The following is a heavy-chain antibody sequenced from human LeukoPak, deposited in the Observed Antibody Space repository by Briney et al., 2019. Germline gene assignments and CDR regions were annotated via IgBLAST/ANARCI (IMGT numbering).Heavy chain of an antibody. Sequence: GGSLRLSCAASGFTLSSYDMNWVRQAPGKGLEWVSSISPSGSYIYYADSVKGRFTISRDSSKNSLYLQMNSLRAEDTAVYYCARDYRPMWFGELLGLDYWGQGTLVTVSS. V-gene: IGHV3-21*01. J-gene: IGHJ4*02. CDR3: ARDYRPMWFGELLGLDY. CDR2: ISPSGSYI. D-gene: IGHD3-10*01. CDR1: GFTLSSYD.